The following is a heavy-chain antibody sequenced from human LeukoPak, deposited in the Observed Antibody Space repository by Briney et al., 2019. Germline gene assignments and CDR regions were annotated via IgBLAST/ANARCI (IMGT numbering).Heavy chain of an antibody. Sequence: EASVKVSCKASGYTFTSYDINWVRQATGQGLEWMGWMNPNSGNTGYAQKFQGRVTMTRNTSISTAYMELSSLRSEDTAVYYCARASSSWRHYYYYYYMDVWGKGTTVTVSS. J-gene: IGHJ6*03. CDR1: GYTFTSYD. D-gene: IGHD6-13*01. V-gene: IGHV1-8*01. CDR3: ARASSSWRHYYYYYYMDV. CDR2: MNPNSGNT.